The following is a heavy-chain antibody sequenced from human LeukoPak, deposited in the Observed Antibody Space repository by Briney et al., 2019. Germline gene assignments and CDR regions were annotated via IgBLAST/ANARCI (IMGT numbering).Heavy chain of an antibody. Sequence: SETLSLTCTVSGGSISSSTYYWGWIRQPPGKGLEWIGSIYYSGSTYYNPSLKGRVTISVDTSKNQFSLKLSSVTAADTAVYYCARHQAPYFYATSFDYWGQGTLVTVSS. J-gene: IGHJ4*02. CDR3: ARHQAPYFYATSFDY. D-gene: IGHD2/OR15-2a*01. CDR1: GGSISSSTYY. V-gene: IGHV4-39*01. CDR2: IYYSGST.